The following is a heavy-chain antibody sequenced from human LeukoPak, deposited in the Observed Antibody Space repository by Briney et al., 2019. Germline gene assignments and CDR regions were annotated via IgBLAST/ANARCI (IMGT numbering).Heavy chain of an antibody. J-gene: IGHJ4*02. CDR2: ISTNNGNT. Sequence: ASVKVSCKTSGYTFTNFGISWVRQAPGQGLEWMGWISTNNGNTRYAQNFQDRVTLTTDTSTTTAYTELRSLRSDDTALYYCARDQQLPEGFFDFWGQGTLVTVSS. CDR3: ARDQQLPEGFFDF. D-gene: IGHD6-13*01. CDR1: GYTFTNFG. V-gene: IGHV1-18*01.